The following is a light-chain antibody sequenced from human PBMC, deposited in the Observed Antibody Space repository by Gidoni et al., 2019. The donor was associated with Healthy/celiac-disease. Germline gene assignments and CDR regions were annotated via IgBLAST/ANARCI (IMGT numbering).Light chain of an antibody. CDR3: MQRIEFPSFT. J-gene: IGKJ3*01. CDR2: PLS. V-gene: IGKV2-40*01. CDR1: QSLLDSDDGNTY. Sequence: DIVMTQTPLSLPVTPGEPASISCRSSQSLLDSDDGNTYLDWYLQKPGQSPQLLIYPLSYRASGVPDRFSGSGSGTDFTLKISRVEAEDVGVYYCMQRIEFPSFTFGPGTKVDIK.